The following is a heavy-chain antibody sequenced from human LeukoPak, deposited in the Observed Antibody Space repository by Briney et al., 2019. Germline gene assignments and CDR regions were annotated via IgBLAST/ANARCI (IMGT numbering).Heavy chain of an antibody. CDR1: GYTFTGYY. CDR2: INPNSGGT. Sequence: ASVKVSCKASGYTFTGYYMHWVRQAPGQGLEWMGRINPNSGGTNYAQKFQGRVTMTRDTSISTAYMELSRLRSDDTAVYYCARGSLGYCSSTSCPNWFDPWGQGTLVTVSS. D-gene: IGHD2-2*01. CDR3: ARGSLGYCSSTSCPNWFDP. V-gene: IGHV1-2*06. J-gene: IGHJ5*02.